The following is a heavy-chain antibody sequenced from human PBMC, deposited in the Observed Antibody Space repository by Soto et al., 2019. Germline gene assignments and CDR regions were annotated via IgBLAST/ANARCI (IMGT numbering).Heavy chain of an antibody. V-gene: IGHV1-69*05. CDR3: ARAQDGYNYAFDAFDI. Sequence: QVQLVQSGAEVKKPGSSVKVSCKASGGTFSSYAISWVRQAPGQGLEWMGGIIPIFGTANYAQKFQGRVTITXXEXTXXAYMELSSLRSEDTAVYYCARAQDGYNYAFDAFDIWGQGTMVTVSS. J-gene: IGHJ3*02. D-gene: IGHD5-12*01. CDR2: IIPIFGTA. CDR1: GGTFSSYA.